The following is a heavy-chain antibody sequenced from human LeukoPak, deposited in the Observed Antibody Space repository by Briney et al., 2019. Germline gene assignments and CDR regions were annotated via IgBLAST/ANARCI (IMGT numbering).Heavy chain of an antibody. CDR3: ARLPGGYSYGYVDY. V-gene: IGHV3-30*02. J-gene: IGHJ4*02. Sequence: GGSLRLSCAASGFTFSSYGMHWVRQAPGKGLEWVAFIRYDGSNKYYADSVKGRFTISRDNAKNSLYLQMNSLRAEDTAVYYCARLPGGYSYGYVDYWGQGTLVTVSS. CDR1: GFTFSSYG. D-gene: IGHD5-18*01. CDR2: IRYDGSNK.